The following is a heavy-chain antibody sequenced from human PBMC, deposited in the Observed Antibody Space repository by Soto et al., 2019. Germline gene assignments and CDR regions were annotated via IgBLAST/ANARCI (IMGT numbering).Heavy chain of an antibody. CDR2: ISSSTYYI. Sequence: EVQLVESGGGLVKPGGSLRLSCAASGVTFSTYTMNWVRQAPGKGLEWVSSISSSTYYISYADSVKGRFTISRDNANNSLFLEMNSLRGEDTAVYYCARELTSNNSWDYNWFDLWGQGTLVTVSS. D-gene: IGHD1-26*01. J-gene: IGHJ5*02. V-gene: IGHV3-21*02. CDR3: ARELTSNNSWDYNWFDL. CDR1: GVTFSTYT.